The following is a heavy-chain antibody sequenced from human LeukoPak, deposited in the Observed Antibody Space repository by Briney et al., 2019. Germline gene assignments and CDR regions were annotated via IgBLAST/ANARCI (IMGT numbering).Heavy chain of an antibody. CDR1: GFTFSSYA. V-gene: IGHV3-23*01. Sequence: PGGSLRLSCAASGFTFSSYAMSWVRQAPGKGLEWVSAISGSGGSTYYAGSVKGRFTISRDNSKNTLYLQMNSLRAEDTAVYYCANRGIAAAEIDYWGQGTLVTVSS. CDR2: ISGSGGST. D-gene: IGHD6-13*01. J-gene: IGHJ4*02. CDR3: ANRGIAAAEIDY.